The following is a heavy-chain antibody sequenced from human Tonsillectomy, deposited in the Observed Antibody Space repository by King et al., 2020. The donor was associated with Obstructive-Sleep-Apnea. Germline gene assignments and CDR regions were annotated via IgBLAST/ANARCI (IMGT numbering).Heavy chain of an antibody. D-gene: IGHD3-10*01. CDR3: ARVKGGYGSGSPYYYYGMDV. V-gene: IGHV4-4*02. CDR1: GGSISSSNW. Sequence: VQLQESGPGLVKPSGTLSLTCAVSGGSISSSNWWSWVRQPPGKGLEWIGEIYHSGSTNYNPSLKSRVTISVDKSKNQFSLKLSSVTAADTAVYYCARVKGGYGSGSPYYYYGMDVWGQGTTVTVSS. CDR2: IYHSGST. J-gene: IGHJ6*02.